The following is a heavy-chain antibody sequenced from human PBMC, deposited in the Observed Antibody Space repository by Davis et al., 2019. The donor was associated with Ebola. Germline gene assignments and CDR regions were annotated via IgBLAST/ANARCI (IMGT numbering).Heavy chain of an antibody. Sequence: SVKVSCKASGGTLTHYAISWVRQAPGQGFEWMGGIIPILNMIKYPQHFPGRVTITADRDTRTTYIELSSVGSQDTAVYYCAVGVITGTRKPAFEIWGQGTMVTVSS. V-gene: IGHV1-69*10. D-gene: IGHD1-7*01. CDR1: GGTLTHYA. CDR2: IIPILNMI. J-gene: IGHJ3*02. CDR3: AVGVITGTRKPAFEI.